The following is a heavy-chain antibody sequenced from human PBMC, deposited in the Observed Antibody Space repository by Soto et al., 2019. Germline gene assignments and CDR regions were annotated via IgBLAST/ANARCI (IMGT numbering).Heavy chain of an antibody. D-gene: IGHD2-8*01. CDR1: GGTFSSHV. CDR2: IMPIIGTA. J-gene: IGHJ4*02. V-gene: IGHV1-69*01. CDR3: ARDLEFRNGNISRLDY. Sequence: QVQLVQSGAEVKKPGSSVKVSCKASGGTFSSHVFNWVRQAPGQGLEWMGGIMPIIGTANYAQKFEGRVTITADESTSTAYMELSSLRSEDTAVYYWARDLEFRNGNISRLDYWGQVTLVTVSS.